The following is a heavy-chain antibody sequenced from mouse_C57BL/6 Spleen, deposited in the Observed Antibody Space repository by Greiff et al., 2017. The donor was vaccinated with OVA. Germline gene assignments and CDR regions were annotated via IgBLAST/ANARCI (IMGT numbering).Heavy chain of an antibody. CDR1: GYAFSSSW. Sequence: QVQLQQSGPELVKPGASVKISCKASGYAFSSSWMNWVKQRPGKGLEWIGRIYPGDGDTNYNGKFKGKATLTADKSSSTAYMQLSSLTSEDSAVYFCVCFGNPGRYWGQGTTLTVSS. D-gene: IGHD2-1*01. J-gene: IGHJ2*01. V-gene: IGHV1-82*01. CDR2: IYPGDGDT. CDR3: VCFGNPGRY.